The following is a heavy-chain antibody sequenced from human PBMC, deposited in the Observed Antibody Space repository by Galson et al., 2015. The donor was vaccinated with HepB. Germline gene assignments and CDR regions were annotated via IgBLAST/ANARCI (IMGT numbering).Heavy chain of an antibody. V-gene: IGHV1-69*05. Sequence: SVKVSCKASGGTFSNYAISWVRQAPGRGLEWMGGIIPISGTANYAQKFQGRVTMTRNTSISTTYMELSSLRSEDTAVYYCARGDGYSGYEPWGQGTLVTISS. CDR3: ARGDGYSGYEP. J-gene: IGHJ5*02. D-gene: IGHD5-12*01. CDR1: GGTFSNYA. CDR2: IIPISGTA.